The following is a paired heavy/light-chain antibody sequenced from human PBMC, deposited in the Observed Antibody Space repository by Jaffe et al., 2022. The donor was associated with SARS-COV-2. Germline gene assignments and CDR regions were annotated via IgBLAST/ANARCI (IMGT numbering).Heavy chain of an antibody. J-gene: IGHJ6*02. CDR3: GRDGKGYGDYGYYYYNGVDV. Sequence: QVQLVESGGGVVQPGRSLRLSCAASGFTFSRYAMYWVRQAPGKGLEWVAVIWYDGSNTYYADSVKGRFTISRDNSKNTLYLQMNSLRAEDTAVYTCGRDGKGYGDYGYYYYNGVDVWGQGTTVTVSS. D-gene: IGHD4-17*01. V-gene: IGHV3-33*01. CDR1: GFTFSRYA. CDR2: IWYDGSNT.
Light chain of an antibody. CDR3: QKYNSAPLT. CDR1: QGVNNY. CDR2: AAS. V-gene: IGKV1-27*01. Sequence: DIQVTQSPPSLSASVGDRVTITCRASQGVNNYLAWYQRKPGKVPKLLIYAASTLQSGVPSRFSGSGSGTDFTLTISSLQPEDVATYYCQKYNSAPLTFGGGTKVEIK. J-gene: IGKJ4*01.